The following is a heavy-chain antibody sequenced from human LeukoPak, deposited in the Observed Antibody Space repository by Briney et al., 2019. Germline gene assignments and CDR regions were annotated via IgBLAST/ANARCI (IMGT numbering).Heavy chain of an antibody. CDR1: GVSFSTDD. D-gene: IGHD7-27*01. V-gene: IGHV3-13*01. CDR3: VRLTGHNYFDY. J-gene: IGHJ4*02. Sequence: PGGSLRLSCAASGVSFSTDDMLWVRQVTGKGLEWVSAVGHAGDTYYSGSVKGRFTVYRETAKNSLYLQMNSLRAADTAVYYCVRLTGHNYFDYWGQGTLVTVSS. CDR2: VGHAGDT.